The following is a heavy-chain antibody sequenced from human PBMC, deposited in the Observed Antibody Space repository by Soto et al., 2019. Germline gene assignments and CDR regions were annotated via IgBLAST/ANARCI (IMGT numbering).Heavy chain of an antibody. CDR2: ISSSSSTI. Sequence: EVQLVESGGGLVQPGGSLRLSCAASGFTFSSYSMNWVRQAPGKGLEWVSYISSSSSTIYYADSVKGRFTISRDNAKNSLYLQMNSLRAEDTAVYYCARDRGYDSWSGYYTVYYFDYWGQGTLVTVSS. CDR3: ARDRGYDSWSGYYTVYYFDY. V-gene: IGHV3-48*01. D-gene: IGHD3-3*01. CDR1: GFTFSSYS. J-gene: IGHJ4*02.